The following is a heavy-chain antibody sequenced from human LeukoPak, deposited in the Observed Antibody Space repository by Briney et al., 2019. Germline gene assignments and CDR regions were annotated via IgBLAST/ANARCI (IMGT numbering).Heavy chain of an antibody. CDR2: IKQDGSEE. D-gene: IGHD2-2*01. CDR1: GFTFSSYW. Sequence: GGSLRLSCAASGFTFSSYWMSWVRQAPGKGLEWVANIKQDGSEEYYVDSVKGRFTISRDNAKNSLYLQMNSLRAEDTAVYYCARVSSGSTSWEYYYYYMDVWGKGTTVTVSS. CDR3: ARVSSGSTSWEYYYYYMDV. V-gene: IGHV3-7*01. J-gene: IGHJ6*03.